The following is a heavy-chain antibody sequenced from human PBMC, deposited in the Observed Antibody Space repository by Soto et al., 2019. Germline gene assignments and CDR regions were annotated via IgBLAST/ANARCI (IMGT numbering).Heavy chain of an antibody. CDR1: GGSISRGGYY. CDR2: IYYSGSA. J-gene: IGHJ3*02. V-gene: IGHV4-31*03. D-gene: IGHD4-17*01. CDR3: ARANTVTDAFDI. Sequence: SETLSPTCTVSGGSISRGGYYWSWIRQHPGKGLEWIGYIYYSGSAYYNPSLKSRVTISVDTSKNQFSLKLSSVTAADTAVYYCARANTVTDAFDIWGQGTMVTVSS.